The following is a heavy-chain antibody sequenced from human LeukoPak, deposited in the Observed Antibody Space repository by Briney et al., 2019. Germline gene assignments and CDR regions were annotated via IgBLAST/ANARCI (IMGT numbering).Heavy chain of an antibody. CDR1: GGSINSNNW. CDR3: TRGPSVAAHLDY. Sequence: PSGTLSLICAVSGGSINSNNWWSWVRQPPGKGLEWIGEIYHHGATNYNPSLKSLATLSVDKSKNQFSLELSSVTAAATAVYYCTRGPSVAAHLDYWGQGTLVTVSS. CDR2: IYHHGAT. D-gene: IGHD5-12*01. V-gene: IGHV4-4*02. J-gene: IGHJ4*02.